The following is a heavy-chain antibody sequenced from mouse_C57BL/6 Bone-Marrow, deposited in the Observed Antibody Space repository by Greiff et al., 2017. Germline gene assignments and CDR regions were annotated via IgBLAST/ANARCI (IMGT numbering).Heavy chain of an antibody. CDR1: GYTFTSYW. V-gene: IGHV1-50*01. CDR3: ARGRRGDAMDY. Sequence: VQLQLPGAELVKPGASVKLSCKASGYTFTSYWMQWVKQRPGQGLEWIGEIDPSDSYTNYNPKFKGKATSTVDTSASKASMQLSSLTSEDSAVYYCARGRRGDAMDYWGQGTSVTVS. J-gene: IGHJ4*01. CDR2: IDPSDSYT.